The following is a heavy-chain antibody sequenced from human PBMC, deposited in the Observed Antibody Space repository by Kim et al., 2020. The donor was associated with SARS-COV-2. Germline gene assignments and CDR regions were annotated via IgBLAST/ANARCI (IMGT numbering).Heavy chain of an antibody. Sequence: YTPSRKSRVTISVDTSKNQFSLKLSSVTAADTAVYYCARQDYGDYVGLRYWGQGTLVTVSS. J-gene: IGHJ4*02. CDR3: ARQDYGDYVGLRY. V-gene: IGHV4-39*01. D-gene: IGHD4-17*01.